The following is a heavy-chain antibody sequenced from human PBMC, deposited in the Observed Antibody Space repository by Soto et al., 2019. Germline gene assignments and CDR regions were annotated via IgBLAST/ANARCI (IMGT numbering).Heavy chain of an antibody. V-gene: IGHV3-30-3*01. CDR3: ARGGDGDSYYYYGMAV. D-gene: IGHD4-17*01. CDR2: ISYDGSNK. Sequence: QVQLVESGGGVVQPGRSLRLSCAASGFTFSSYAMHWVRQAPGKGLEWVAVISYDGSNKYYADSVKGRFTISRDNSHNALPVQMNSLRAGDTAAYYCARGGDGDSYYYYGMAVWGHGTMVTVSS. CDR1: GFTFSSYA. J-gene: IGHJ6*02.